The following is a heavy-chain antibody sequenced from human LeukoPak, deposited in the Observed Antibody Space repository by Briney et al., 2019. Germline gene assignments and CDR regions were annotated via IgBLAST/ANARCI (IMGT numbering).Heavy chain of an antibody. Sequence: GGSLRLSCAVSGFTFSGFWTSWSRQAPGKGLEWVASINSDGSEGYYADVVKGRFTISRDNAKNSLYLQINSLRAEDTAVYYCARSSYSSSSSVWGQGTMVTVSS. CDR2: INSDGSEG. CDR3: ARSSYSSSSSV. V-gene: IGHV3-7*03. D-gene: IGHD6-6*01. J-gene: IGHJ3*01. CDR1: GFTFSGFW.